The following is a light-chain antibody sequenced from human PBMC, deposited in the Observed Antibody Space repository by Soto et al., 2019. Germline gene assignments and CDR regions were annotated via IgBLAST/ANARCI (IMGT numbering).Light chain of an antibody. CDR3: QQYDSQSYT. CDR1: QSISSW. J-gene: IGKJ2*01. V-gene: IGKV1-5*03. Sequence: DIQMTQSPSTLSASVGDRVTITCRASQSISSWLAWYQQKPGKAPKLLIYKASSLESGVPSRFSGSGSGTEFTLTISSLQPDDFATYYCQQYDSQSYTFAQGTKLEIK. CDR2: KAS.